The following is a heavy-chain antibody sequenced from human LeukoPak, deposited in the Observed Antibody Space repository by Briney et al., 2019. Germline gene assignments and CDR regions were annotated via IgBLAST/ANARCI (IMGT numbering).Heavy chain of an antibody. CDR3: AKLRGYYGSGQQITLDY. J-gene: IGHJ4*02. Sequence: GGSLRLSCAASGLTLSSYGMHWVRQAPGKGLEWVAVISHDGSNKYYADSVKGRFTISRDNAKNTLYLQMDSLSVEDTAVYYCAKLRGYYGSGQQITLDYWGQGTLVTVSS. D-gene: IGHD3-10*01. CDR1: GLTLSSYG. V-gene: IGHV3-30*18. CDR2: ISHDGSNK.